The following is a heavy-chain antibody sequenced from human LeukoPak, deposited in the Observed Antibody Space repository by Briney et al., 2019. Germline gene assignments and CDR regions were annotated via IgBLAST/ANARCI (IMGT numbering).Heavy chain of an antibody. V-gene: IGHV3-66*01. CDR2: ICSGGST. J-gene: IGHJ4*02. CDR1: GFTVSSNY. D-gene: IGHD3-22*01. CDR3: ARDRHHYDSSGLVKGFYFDS. Sequence: GGSLRLSCAASGFTVSSNYMNWVRQAPGKGLEWVSVICSGGSTNYADSVKGRFTNSRDNSKNTLYLQMNSLGAEDTAIYYCARDRHHYDSSGLVKGFYFDSWGQGTLVTVSA.